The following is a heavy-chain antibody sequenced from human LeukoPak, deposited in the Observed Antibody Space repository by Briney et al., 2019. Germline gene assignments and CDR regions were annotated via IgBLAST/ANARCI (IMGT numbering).Heavy chain of an antibody. D-gene: IGHD2-2*01. CDR1: GYLSTNYW. V-gene: IGHV5-51*01. CDR3: ARHSDDQLLGSAFDI. J-gene: IGHJ3*02. Sequence: VESLKISCKGSGYLSTNYWIRWVRQMPGTSLEWMGIIYPGDSDPRYSPSFQGQVTISADKSISTAYLQWSSLKASDTAMYYCARHSDDQLLGSAFDIWGQGTMVTLSS. CDR2: IYPGDSDP.